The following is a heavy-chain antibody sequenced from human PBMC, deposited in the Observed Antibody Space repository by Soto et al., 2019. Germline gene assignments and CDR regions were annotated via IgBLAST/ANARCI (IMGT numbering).Heavy chain of an antibody. D-gene: IGHD2-21*02. CDR3: ARDLVYGGNSELFAP. CDR2: IYPGDSRT. CDR1: GYSFTNYW. J-gene: IGHJ5*02. V-gene: IGHV5-51*03. Sequence: EVQLVQSGTEVKKPGESLKISCKDSGYSFTNYWIAWVRQMPGKGLEWMGIIYPGDSRTVYSPSFQGQVTISVDKSINTAYLQWSSLKASDTAMYYCARDLVYGGNSELFAPWGQGTLVIVSS.